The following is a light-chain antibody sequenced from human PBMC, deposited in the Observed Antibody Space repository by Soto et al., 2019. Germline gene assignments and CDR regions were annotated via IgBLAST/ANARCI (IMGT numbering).Light chain of an antibody. CDR3: QQSYKMPS. CDR2: DAS. Sequence: DIQMTQSPSTLSSSVGDRVTITCRASQSISTGLAWYQQKPGKAPNLLIYDASTLESGVPSRFSGSGSGTEFTLTISSLEPEDFGTYYCQQSYKMPSFGQGTRLEI. CDR1: QSISTG. V-gene: IGKV1-5*01. J-gene: IGKJ5*01.